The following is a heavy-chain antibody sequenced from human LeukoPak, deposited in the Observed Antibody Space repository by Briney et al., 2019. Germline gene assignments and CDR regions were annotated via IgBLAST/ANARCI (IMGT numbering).Heavy chain of an antibody. CDR2: IYHSGST. J-gene: IGHJ4*02. V-gene: IGHV4-4*02. CDR3: ARQETPYLNFDY. CDR1: DDSITRGNW. Sequence: SGTLSLTCAVSDDSITRGNWWSWVRQPPGKGLEWIGEIYHSGSTYYNPSLKSRIAISVDTSKNQFSLKLSSVTAADTAVYYRARQETPYLNFDYWGQGTLVTVSS.